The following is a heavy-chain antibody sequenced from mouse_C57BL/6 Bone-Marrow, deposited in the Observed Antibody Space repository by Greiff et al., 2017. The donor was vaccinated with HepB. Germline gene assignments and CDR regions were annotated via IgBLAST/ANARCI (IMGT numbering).Heavy chain of an antibody. CDR3: ARDAGGIAFAY. Sequence: EVQGVESGGGLVQSGRSLRLSCATSGFTFSDFYMEWVRQAPGKGLEWIAASRNKANDYTTEYSASVKGRFIVSRDTSQSILYLQMNALRAEDTAIYYCARDAGGIAFAYWGQGTLVTVSA. J-gene: IGHJ3*01. CDR1: GFTFSDFY. CDR2: SRNKANDYTT. V-gene: IGHV7-1*01.